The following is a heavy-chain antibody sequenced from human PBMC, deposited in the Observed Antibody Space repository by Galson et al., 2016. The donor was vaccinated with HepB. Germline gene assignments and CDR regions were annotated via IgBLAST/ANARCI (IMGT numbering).Heavy chain of an antibody. CDR2: IWADGSNK. Sequence: SLRLSCAASGFTFSDFGMHGVRQAPGKGPEWLAGIWADGSNKYYADSVKGRFTISRDNSKNTLYLHMTSLRAEDTAVYYCAREGHLWIACFDNWGQGTLVTVSS. CDR1: GFTFSDFG. J-gene: IGHJ4*02. V-gene: IGHV3-33*01. D-gene: IGHD2-2*03. CDR3: AREGHLWIACFDN.